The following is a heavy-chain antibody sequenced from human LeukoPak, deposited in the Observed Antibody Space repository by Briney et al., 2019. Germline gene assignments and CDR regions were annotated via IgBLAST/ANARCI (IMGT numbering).Heavy chain of an antibody. CDR1: GYAFTSYG. D-gene: IGHD4-17*01. V-gene: IGHV1-18*01. CDR3: ARVRMTKVTSSSNWFDP. CDR2: ISAYNGNT. J-gene: IGHJ5*02. Sequence: ASVKVSCKASGYAFTSYGISWVRQAPGQGLEWMGWISAYNGNTNYAQKLQGRVTMTTDTSTSTAYMELRSLRSDDTAVYYCARVRMTKVTSSSNWFDPWGQGTLVTVSS.